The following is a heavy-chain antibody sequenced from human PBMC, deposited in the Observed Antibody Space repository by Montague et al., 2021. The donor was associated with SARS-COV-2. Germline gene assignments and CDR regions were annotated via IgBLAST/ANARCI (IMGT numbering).Heavy chain of an antibody. CDR2: IDYGGST. Sequence: SETLSLTCTVSGGSISGYYWSWIRQPPGKGLEWIGYIDYGGSTNXNPXLESRVTVSVDRSKNQVSLKLSSVTAADTAMYYCARLLRSCTNGVCRTYYYYAMDVWGQGTTVTVSS. D-gene: IGHD2-8*01. V-gene: IGHV4-59*01. CDR3: ARLLRSCTNGVCRTYYYYAMDV. J-gene: IGHJ6*02. CDR1: GGSISGYY.